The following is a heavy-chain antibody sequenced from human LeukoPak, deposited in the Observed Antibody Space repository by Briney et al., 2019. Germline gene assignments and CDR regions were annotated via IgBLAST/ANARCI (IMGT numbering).Heavy chain of an antibody. CDR2: ISSSGRTT. J-gene: IGHJ4*02. CDR3: VRDGSSGWYRGICDF. Sequence: GGSLRLSCAASGFTFSNYWMNWVRQAPGKGLEWVGYISSSGRTTYYADSVKGRFTISRDNANNSLYLQMNSLRAEDTSVYYCVRDGSSGWYRGICDFWGQGTLVTVSS. D-gene: IGHD6-19*01. CDR1: GFTFSNYW. V-gene: IGHV3-48*04.